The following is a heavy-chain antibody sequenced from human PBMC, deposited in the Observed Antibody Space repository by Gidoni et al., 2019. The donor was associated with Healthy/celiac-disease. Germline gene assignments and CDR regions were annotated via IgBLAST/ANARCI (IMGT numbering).Heavy chain of an antibody. V-gene: IGHV3-30*18. D-gene: IGHD3-9*01. CDR1: VFTFSSYG. J-gene: IGHJ4*02. CDR3: AKDAKVLRYFDCLLDY. Sequence: QVPLVESGGGVVPPGRSLRLSCAASVFTFSSYGMHWVRQAPGKGLEWVGVISYDGSNKYDADSVKGRFTISRDNSKNTLYLQMNSLRAEDTAVYYCAKDAKVLRYFDCLLDYWGQGTLVTVSS. CDR2: ISYDGSNK.